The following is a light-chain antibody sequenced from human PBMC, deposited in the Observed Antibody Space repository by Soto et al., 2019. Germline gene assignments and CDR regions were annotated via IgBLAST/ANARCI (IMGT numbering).Light chain of an antibody. J-gene: IGKJ5*01. V-gene: IGKV3-15*01. CDR2: GAF. Sequence: EIVMTQSPVTLSVSPWERATLSCRASQSINSNLAWYQQKPGQAPSLLIYGAFTRATGIPARFSGTGSGTEFTLTISRLEPEDFAVYYCQQYGSSGTFGQGTRLEIK. CDR1: QSINSN. CDR3: QQYGSSGT.